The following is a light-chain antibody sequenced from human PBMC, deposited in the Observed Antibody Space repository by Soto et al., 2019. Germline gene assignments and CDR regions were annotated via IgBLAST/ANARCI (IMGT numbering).Light chain of an antibody. CDR1: QDISSW. J-gene: IGKJ5*01. CDR2: SAS. Sequence: DIRMTQAPSSVSASVGDRVIITCRAGQDISSWLAWYQQKPGQAPKLLIYSASILQTGVPSRFSGSGSGTDFTLTISSLQPEDFATYYCQRANSLPPTFGQGTRLEIK. CDR3: QRANSLPPT. V-gene: IGKV1-12*01.